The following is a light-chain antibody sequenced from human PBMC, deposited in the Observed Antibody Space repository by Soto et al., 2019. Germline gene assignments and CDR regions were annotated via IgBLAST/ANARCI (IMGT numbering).Light chain of an antibody. CDR3: SSYAGSNNSV. Sequence: QSALTQPPSASGSPGQSVTISCTGTSSDVGVYNYVSWYQQHPGKAPKLMIYEVSKRPSGVPGRFSGSKSGNTASLTGSGLQAEDEVVYYCSSYAGSNNSVFGTGPKVTVL. V-gene: IGLV2-8*01. CDR2: EVS. J-gene: IGLJ1*01. CDR1: SSDVGVYNY.